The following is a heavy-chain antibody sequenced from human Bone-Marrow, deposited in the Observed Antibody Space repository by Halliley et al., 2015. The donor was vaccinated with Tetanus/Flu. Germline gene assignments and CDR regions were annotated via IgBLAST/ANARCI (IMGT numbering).Heavy chain of an antibody. CDR3: ARHPDGQRGVGWSDP. D-gene: IGHD1-26*01. J-gene: IGHJ5*02. CDR2: IDPSDPYP. V-gene: IGHV5-10-1*01. CDR1: GYGFANNW. Sequence: QLVQSGVEVKKPGESLGISCKASGYGFANNWISWVRQAPGKGLEWMGRIDPSDPYPNSNPPSHGRVPISPHRSHNPAYLRWSSLRASDTALYSCARHPDGQRGVGWSDPWGQGTLFTVSS.